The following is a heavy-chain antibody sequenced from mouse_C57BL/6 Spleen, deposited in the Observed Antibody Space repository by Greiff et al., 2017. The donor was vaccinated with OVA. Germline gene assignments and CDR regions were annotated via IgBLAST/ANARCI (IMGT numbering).Heavy chain of an antibody. J-gene: IGHJ3*01. D-gene: IGHD2-12*01. CDR1: GSTFPDYY. CDR3: ARTAYYKAFAY. Sequence: QVQLKESGPELVKPGASVKISCKASGSTFPDYYITWVKQRPGQGLEWIGWIFPGSGSTYYNEKFKGKATLPVDKSSSTAYMLLSSLTSEDSAVYFCARTAYYKAFAYWGQGTLVTVSA. V-gene: IGHV1-75*01. CDR2: IFPGSGST.